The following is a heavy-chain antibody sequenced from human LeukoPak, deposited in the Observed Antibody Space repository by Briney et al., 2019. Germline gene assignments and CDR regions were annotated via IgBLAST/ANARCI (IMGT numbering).Heavy chain of an antibody. V-gene: IGHV4-59*01. CDR1: GGSISSYY. J-gene: IGHJ4*02. Sequence: PSETLSLTCSVSGGSISSYYWSWIWQPPGKGLEWIGYIYYTGSTNYNPSLKSRVTISVDMSNNQFSLKLSSVTAADTAVYYCARTPPPAGTSSDYWGQGTLVTVSS. CDR3: ARTPPPAGTSSDY. D-gene: IGHD6-19*01. CDR2: IYYTGST.